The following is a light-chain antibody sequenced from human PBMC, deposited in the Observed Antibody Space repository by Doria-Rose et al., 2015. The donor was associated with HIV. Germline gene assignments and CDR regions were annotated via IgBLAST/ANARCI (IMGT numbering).Light chain of an antibody. CDR3: HQYGTSWT. CDR2: DDS. Sequence: TQSPGTLSLSPGERATLSCRASQSFSSTYLAWYQQKPGQAPSLLIYDDSTRATGIPDRFSASGSGTDFTLTINRLEPEDFAPYYCHQYGTSWTCGQGTTVQI. V-gene: IGKV3-20*01. J-gene: IGKJ1*01. CDR1: QSFSSTY.